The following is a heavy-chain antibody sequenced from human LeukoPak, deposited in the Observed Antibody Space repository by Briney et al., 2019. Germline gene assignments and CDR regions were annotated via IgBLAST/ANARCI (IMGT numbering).Heavy chain of an antibody. V-gene: IGHV3-74*03. D-gene: IGHD6-13*01. CDR2: INSDGTTT. CDR3: AKDGGYSSSWYAGGGMDV. Sequence: GGSLRLSCAASGFTFSNYWMYWVRQAPGKGLVWVSRINSDGTTTTYADSVKGRFTISRDNAKNTLYMQVNSLRAEDTAVYYCAKDGGYSSSWYAGGGMDVWGQGTTVTVSS. J-gene: IGHJ6*02. CDR1: GFTFSNYW.